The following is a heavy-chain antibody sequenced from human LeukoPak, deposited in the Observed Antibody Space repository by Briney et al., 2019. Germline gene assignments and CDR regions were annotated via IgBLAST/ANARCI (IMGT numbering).Heavy chain of an antibody. Sequence: GGSLRLSCAASGFTFSSYWMHWVRQVPGKGLMWVARIKGDGRETSYADSVKGRFTISRDNSKNTLYLQMNSLRAEDTAVYYCARDLGEMTNFLWGQGTLVTVSS. D-gene: IGHD2/OR15-2a*01. CDR2: IKGDGRET. V-gene: IGHV3-74*03. CDR1: GFTFSSYW. J-gene: IGHJ4*02. CDR3: ARDLGEMTNFL.